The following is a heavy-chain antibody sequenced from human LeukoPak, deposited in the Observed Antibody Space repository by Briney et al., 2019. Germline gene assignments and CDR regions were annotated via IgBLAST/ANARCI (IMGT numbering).Heavy chain of an antibody. CDR1: GGSINSYSSY. Sequence: SETLSLTCTVSGGSINSYSSYWGWIRQPPGKGLEWIGSIYYSGSTYYNPSLKSRVTISVDTSKNQFSLKLSSVTAADTAVYYCAKDTGIAVAYYFDYWGQGTLVTVSS. CDR2: IYYSGST. CDR3: AKDTGIAVAYYFDY. V-gene: IGHV4-39*02. J-gene: IGHJ4*02. D-gene: IGHD6-19*01.